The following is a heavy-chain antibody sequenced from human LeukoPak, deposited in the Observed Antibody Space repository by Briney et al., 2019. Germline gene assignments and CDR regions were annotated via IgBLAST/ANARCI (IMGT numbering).Heavy chain of an antibody. CDR1: GYTFTSYG. J-gene: IGHJ4*02. CDR3: ARHDYYDSSGPFDY. V-gene: IGHV1-18*01. Sequence: PTASVKVSCKASGYTFTSYGISWVRQAPGQGLEWMGGISAYNGNTNYAQKLQGRVTMTTDTSTSTAYMELRSLRSDDTAVYYCARHDYYDSSGPFDYWGQGTLVTVSS. D-gene: IGHD3-22*01. CDR2: ISAYNGNT.